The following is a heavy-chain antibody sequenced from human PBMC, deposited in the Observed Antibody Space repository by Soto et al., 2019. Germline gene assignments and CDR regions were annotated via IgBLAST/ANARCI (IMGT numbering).Heavy chain of an antibody. J-gene: IGHJ6*02. Sequence: GGSLRLSCAASGFTFSSYAMSWVRQAPGKGLEWVSAISGSGGSTYYADSVKGRFTISRDNSKNTLYLQMNSLRAEDTAVYYCAKDRASLSVVAATGYVWGQGTTVTVSS. D-gene: IGHD2-15*01. CDR3: AKDRASLSVVAATGYV. V-gene: IGHV3-23*01. CDR2: ISGSGGST. CDR1: GFTFSSYA.